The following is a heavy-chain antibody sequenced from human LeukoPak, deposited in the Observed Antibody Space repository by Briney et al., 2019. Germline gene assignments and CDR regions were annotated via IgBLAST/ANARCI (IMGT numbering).Heavy chain of an antibody. CDR1: GFTFSSYS. CDR2: ISSSSSYI. Sequence: TGGSLRLSCAASGFTFSSYSMNWVRQAPGKGLEWVSSISSSSSYIYYADSVKGRFTISRDNAKNSLYLQMNSLRAEDTAVYYCARQSSSWYGDSFDYWGQGTLVTVSS. D-gene: IGHD6-13*01. J-gene: IGHJ4*02. CDR3: ARQSSSWYGDSFDY. V-gene: IGHV3-21*01.